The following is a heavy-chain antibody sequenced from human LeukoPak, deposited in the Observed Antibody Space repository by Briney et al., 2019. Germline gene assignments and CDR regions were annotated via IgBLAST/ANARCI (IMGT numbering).Heavy chain of an antibody. D-gene: IGHD2-21*01. J-gene: IGHJ4*02. CDR3: ARDYLWSYYFDY. Sequence: PGGSLRLSCAASGFTFSSYSMNWVRQAPGKGLEWVSSISSSSSYIYYADSVKGRFTISRDNAKNSLYLQMNSLRAEDTAVYYCARDYLWSYYFDYWGQGTLVTVSS. V-gene: IGHV3-21*01. CDR1: GFTFSSYS. CDR2: ISSSSSYI.